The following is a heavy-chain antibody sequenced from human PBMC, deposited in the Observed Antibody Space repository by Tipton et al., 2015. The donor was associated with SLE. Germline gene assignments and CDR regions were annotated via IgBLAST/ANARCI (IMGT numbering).Heavy chain of an antibody. V-gene: IGHV4-31*03. CDR1: GGYISSGGYF. CDR2: SYYSGNT. J-gene: IGHJ4*02. D-gene: IGHD3-9*01. CDR3: AREAKGVLIGYHMGRRTGPRRSGTFDN. Sequence: TLSLTCTVSGGYISSGGYFWNWIRQHPGKGLEWIGYSYYSGNTYYNPSLQGRVTISVDTSQNQFSLKVSSVTAADTAEYYCAREAKGVLIGYHMGRRTGPRRSGTFDNWGQGTRVTVSS.